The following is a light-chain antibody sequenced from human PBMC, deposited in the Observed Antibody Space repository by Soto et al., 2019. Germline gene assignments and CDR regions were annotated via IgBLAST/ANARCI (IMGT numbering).Light chain of an antibody. CDR1: QSISSY. V-gene: IGKV1-39*01. Sequence: DIQMTQSPSSLSASVGDRVTITCRASQSISSYLNWYQQKPGKAPKLLIYAASSLQRGVPSRFSGSVSGTDFTLTISSLQPEDFSTYYCQQSYSTPPTFGQGTKLEIK. J-gene: IGKJ2*01. CDR3: QQSYSTPPT. CDR2: AAS.